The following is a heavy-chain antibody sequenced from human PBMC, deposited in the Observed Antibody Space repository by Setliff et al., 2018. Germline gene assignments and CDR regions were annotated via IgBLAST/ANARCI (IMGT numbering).Heavy chain of an antibody. CDR1: GFSISSGYY. CDR2: IHHSGKA. CDR3: ARTGTYRYFDH. D-gene: IGHD1-1*01. J-gene: IGHJ4*02. V-gene: IGHV4-38-2*01. Sequence: PSETLSLTCAVSGFSISSGYYWGWIRQPPGKGLEWIVNIHHSGKAYYNPSLKSRVTMSVDTSKNHVSLKLSSVTAADTAVYYCARTGTYRYFDHWGQGTLVTVSS.